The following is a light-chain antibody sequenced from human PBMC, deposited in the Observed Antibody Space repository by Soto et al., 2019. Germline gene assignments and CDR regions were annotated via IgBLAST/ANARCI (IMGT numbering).Light chain of an antibody. J-gene: IGKJ1*01. CDR2: GAP. CDR1: QSVAGSY. V-gene: IGKV3-20*01. CDR3: QQYGVSPRT. Sequence: EIMLTQSPVTLSLSPGEGATLSCRASQSVAGSYLAWYQQKPGRTPRLLIYGAPSRATGIPDRFSGSGSGTEFTLTINRLETEDFAVYYCQQYGVSPRTFGQGTKVEIK.